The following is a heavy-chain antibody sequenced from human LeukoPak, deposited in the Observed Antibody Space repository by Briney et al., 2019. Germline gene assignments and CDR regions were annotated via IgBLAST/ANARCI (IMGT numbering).Heavy chain of an antibody. V-gene: IGHV3-30*07. CDR3: AKRRLQLEY. J-gene: IGHJ4*02. Sequence: PGGSLRLSCAASGFSFSYYAMHWVRQAPGKGLEWVALISYDGSNKDYADSVKGRFTISRDNSKNTLYLQMNSLRAEDTAVYYCAKRRLQLEYWGQGTLVTVSS. CDR2: ISYDGSNK. D-gene: IGHD1-1*01. CDR1: GFSFSYYA.